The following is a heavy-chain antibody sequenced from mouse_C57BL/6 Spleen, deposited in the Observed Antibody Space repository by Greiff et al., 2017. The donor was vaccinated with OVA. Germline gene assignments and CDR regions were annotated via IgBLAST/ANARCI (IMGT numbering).Heavy chain of an antibody. Sequence: LVESGGGLVKPGGSLKLSCAASGFTFSSYAMSWVRQTPEKRLEWVATISDGGSYTYYPDNVKGRFTISRDNAKNNLYLQMSHLKSEDTAMYYCARDKTTEYPPGAMDYWGQGTSVTVSS. CDR3: ARDKTTEYPPGAMDY. CDR1: GFTFSSYA. CDR2: ISDGGSYT. V-gene: IGHV5-4*01. D-gene: IGHD1-1*01. J-gene: IGHJ4*01.